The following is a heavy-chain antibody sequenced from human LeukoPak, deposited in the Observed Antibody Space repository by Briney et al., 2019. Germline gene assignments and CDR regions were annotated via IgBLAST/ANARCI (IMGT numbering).Heavy chain of an antibody. CDR3: AKQHYYDSGSYYY. CDR2: NSGNGGRT. J-gene: IGHJ4*02. CDR1: GFTFITYA. V-gene: IGHV3-23*01. Sequence: PGESLRLSCAASGFTFITYAMSWVRQAPGKGLEWVSGNSGNGGRTFYADSVEGRFTISRDNSKNTLYLQMNSLRAEDTAVYYCAKQHYYDSGSYYYWGQGTLVTVSS. D-gene: IGHD3-10*01.